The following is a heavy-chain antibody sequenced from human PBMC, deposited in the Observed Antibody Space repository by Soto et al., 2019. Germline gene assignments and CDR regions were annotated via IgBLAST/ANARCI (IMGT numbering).Heavy chain of an antibody. CDR1: GGSFSGYY. V-gene: IGHV4-34*01. Sequence: QVQLQQWGAGLLKPSETLSLTCAVYGGSFSGYYWSWIRQPPGKGLEWIGEINHSRSTNYNPSLKSRVTISVDTSKNQFSLKLNSVTAADTAVYYCVRHDDNNCFDPWGQGTLVTVSS. CDR3: VRHDDNNCFDP. D-gene: IGHD1-1*01. CDR2: INHSRST. J-gene: IGHJ5*02.